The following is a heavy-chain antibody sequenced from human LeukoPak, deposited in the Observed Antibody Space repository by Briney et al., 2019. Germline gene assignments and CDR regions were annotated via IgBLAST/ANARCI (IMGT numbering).Heavy chain of an antibody. CDR3: ARGRPHGNDY. CDR2: IASDGSST. Sequence: GGSLRLSCAASGFTFSSYWMNWVRQAPGKGLVWVSRIASDGSSTTYADSVKGRFSISRDSAKNTLYLQMNSLRVEDTAVYYCARGRPHGNDYWGQGTLVTVSS. J-gene: IGHJ4*02. V-gene: IGHV3-74*01. D-gene: IGHD4-23*01. CDR1: GFTFSSYW.